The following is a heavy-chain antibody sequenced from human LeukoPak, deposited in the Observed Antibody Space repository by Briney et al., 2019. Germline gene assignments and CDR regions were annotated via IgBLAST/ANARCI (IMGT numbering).Heavy chain of an antibody. D-gene: IGHD2-8*02. CDR1: GGSIRYSSYY. CDR3: TRRVYCTGGACRNWYFDL. J-gene: IGHJ2*01. Sequence: PSETLSLTCTVSGGSIRYSSYYWGWIRQPPGKGLEWIGSVYYDGRTYYNPSLQSRLTISVDTSKNQFSLRLSSVTAADTAVYYCTRRVYCTGGACRNWYFDLWGRGTLVTVSS. V-gene: IGHV4-39*01. CDR2: VYYDGRT.